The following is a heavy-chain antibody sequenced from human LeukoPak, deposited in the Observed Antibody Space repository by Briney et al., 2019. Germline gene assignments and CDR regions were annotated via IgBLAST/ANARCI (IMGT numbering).Heavy chain of an antibody. CDR3: AMLVPDYFDS. V-gene: IGHV4-59*08. Sequence: SETLSLTCTVSGGSFSDYYWSWMRQTPGKGLEWIAYIHHSGSAKYNPTLISRLTISIDTSKNEFSLTLTPVTPADTAVYYCAMLVPDYFDSWGQGTLVAVSS. CDR1: GGSFSDYY. CDR2: IHHSGSA. J-gene: IGHJ4*02. D-gene: IGHD3-10*01.